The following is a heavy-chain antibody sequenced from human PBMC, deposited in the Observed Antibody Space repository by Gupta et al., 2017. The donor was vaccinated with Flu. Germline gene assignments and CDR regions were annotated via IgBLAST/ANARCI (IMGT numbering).Heavy chain of an antibody. J-gene: IGHJ3*02. CDR2: IWYDGNNK. D-gene: IGHD3-3*01. V-gene: IGHV3-33*01. Sequence: QVQLVESGGGVVQPGRSLRLSCEAAGFSFSRYGMHWVRQAPGKGLEWVAVIWYDGNNKYYADSVKGRFTISRDNSKNTLYLQMNSLRAEDTAVYYCASGSGYQGKGAFEIWGQGTMVTVSS. CDR3: ASGSGYQGKGAFEI. CDR1: GFSFSRYG.